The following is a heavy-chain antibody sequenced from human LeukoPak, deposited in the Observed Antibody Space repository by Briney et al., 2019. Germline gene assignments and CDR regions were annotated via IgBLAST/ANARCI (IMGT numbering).Heavy chain of an antibody. CDR2: FGPDDSET. J-gene: IGHJ4*02. V-gene: IGHV1-24*01. CDR3: AADRKIVGTTGAYVF. Sequence: GASVKVSCKVPGYTLTELHMYWVRQTPGKGLEWMGGFGPDDSETIYAQNFQGRVTMTEDTSTDTAYMELSSLKSDDTAVYYCAADRKIVGTTGAYVFWGQGTLVTVSS. CDR1: GYTLTELH. D-gene: IGHD1-26*01.